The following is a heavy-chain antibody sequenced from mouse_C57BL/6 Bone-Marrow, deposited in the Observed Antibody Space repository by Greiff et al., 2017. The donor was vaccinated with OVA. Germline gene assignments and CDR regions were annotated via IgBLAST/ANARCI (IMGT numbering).Heavy chain of an antibody. V-gene: IGHV14-4*01. CDR2: IDPENGDT. CDR1: GFNIKDDY. D-gene: IGHD1-1*01. CDR3: TTRLRWDAWFAY. Sequence: EVQLQQSGAELVRPGASVKLSCTASGFNIKDDYMHWVKQRPEQGLEWIGWIDPENGDTEYASKFQGKVTITADTSSNTAYLQLSSLTSEDTAVYYCTTRLRWDAWFAYWGQGTLVTVSA. J-gene: IGHJ3*01.